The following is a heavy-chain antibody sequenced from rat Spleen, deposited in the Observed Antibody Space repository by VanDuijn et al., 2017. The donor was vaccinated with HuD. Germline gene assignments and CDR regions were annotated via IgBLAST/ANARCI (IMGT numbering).Heavy chain of an antibody. CDR2: ISYDGSSP. Sequence: EVQLVESGGGLVQPGRSLELSCAASGFTFSDYAMAWVRQAPLKGLEWVSTISYDGSSPFYRDFVRGRFTISRDNAKDTLYLQMDSLRSEDTATYYCTTKAQWGAMDAWGQGASVTVSS. V-gene: IGHV5-29*01. J-gene: IGHJ4*01. CDR3: TTKAQWGAMDA. D-gene: IGHD3-8*01. CDR1: GFTFSDYA.